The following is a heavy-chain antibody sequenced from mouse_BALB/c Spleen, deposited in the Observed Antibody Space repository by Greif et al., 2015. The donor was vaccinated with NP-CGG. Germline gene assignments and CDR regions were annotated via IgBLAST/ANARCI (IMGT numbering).Heavy chain of an antibody. CDR1: GFTFSSYA. CDR2: ISSGGSYT. V-gene: IGHV5-9-4*01. CDR3: ARHTTGYFDY. Sequence: EVQGVESGGGLVKPGGSLKLSCAASGFTFSSYAMSWVRQSPEKRLEWVAEISSGGSYTYYPDTVTGRFTISRDNAKNTLYLEMSSLRSEDTAMYYCARHTTGYFDYWGQGTTLTASS. J-gene: IGHJ2*01. D-gene: IGHD1-1*01.